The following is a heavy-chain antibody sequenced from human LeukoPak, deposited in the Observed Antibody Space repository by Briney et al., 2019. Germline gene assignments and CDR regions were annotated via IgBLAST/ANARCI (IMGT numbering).Heavy chain of an antibody. CDR1: GGSFSGYY. J-gene: IGHJ4*02. Sequence: PSETLSLTCAVYGGSFSGYYWSWIRQPPGKGLEWIGEINHSGSTNYNPSRKSRVTISIDTSENQFSLRLNSVTAADTAMYYCVKSGGYGLIDYWGPGTLVTVSS. V-gene: IGHV4-34*01. CDR2: INHSGST. D-gene: IGHD1-26*01. CDR3: VKSGGYGLIDY.